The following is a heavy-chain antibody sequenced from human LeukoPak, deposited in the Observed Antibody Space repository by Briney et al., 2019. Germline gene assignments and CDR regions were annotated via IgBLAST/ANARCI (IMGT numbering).Heavy chain of an antibody. J-gene: IGHJ4*02. CDR2: ISYDGSNK. V-gene: IGHV3-30*04. CDR3: ARDSFYDSSGYYQKLGY. CDR1: GFTFSSYA. D-gene: IGHD3-22*01. Sequence: PGRSLRLSCAASGFTFSSYAMHWVRQAPGKGLEWVALISYDGSNKYYADSVKGRFTISRDNSENTLYLQMNSLRAEDTAVYYCARDSFYDSSGYYQKLGYWGQGTLVTVSS.